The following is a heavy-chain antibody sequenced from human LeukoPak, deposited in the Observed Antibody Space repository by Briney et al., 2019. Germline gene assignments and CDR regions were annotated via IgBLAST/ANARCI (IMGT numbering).Heavy chain of an antibody. D-gene: IGHD3-16*01. CDR3: ARAEGELYPNWFDP. J-gene: IGHJ5*02. Sequence: GASVNVSCKASGYTFTSYGISWVRQAPGQGLEWMGWISAYNGNTNYAQKLQGRVTMTTDTSTSTAYMELRSLRSDDTAVYYCARAEGELYPNWFDPWGQGTLVTVSS. V-gene: IGHV1-18*01. CDR1: GYTFTSYG. CDR2: ISAYNGNT.